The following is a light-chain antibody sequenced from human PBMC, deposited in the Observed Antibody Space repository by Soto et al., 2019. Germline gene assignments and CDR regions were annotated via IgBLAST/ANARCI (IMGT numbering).Light chain of an antibody. CDR3: TSYTSSSTPYV. V-gene: IGLV2-14*01. Sequence: QSALTQPASVSGSPGQSITISCTGTSSDVGGYNYVSWYQQHPGKAPKLMIYDVSNRPSGVSNRFSGSKSGNTASLTISGLQAEDEADYYCTSYTSSSTPYVFGTGTKDTDL. CDR1: SSDVGGYNY. J-gene: IGLJ1*01. CDR2: DVS.